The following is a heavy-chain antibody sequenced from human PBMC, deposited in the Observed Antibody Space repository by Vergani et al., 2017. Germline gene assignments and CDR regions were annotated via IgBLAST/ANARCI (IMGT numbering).Heavy chain of an antibody. V-gene: IGHV3-23*03. CDR2: IYSGGSST. CDR3: AKGAHYDFWSGYSHY. D-gene: IGHD3-3*01. J-gene: IGHJ4*02. CDR1: GFTFSSYA. Sequence: EVQLLESGGGLVQPGGSLRLSCAASGFTFSSYAMSWVRQAPGTGLEWVSVIYSGGSSTYYADSVKGRFTISRDNSKNTLYLQMNSLRAEDTAVYYCAKGAHYDFWSGYSHYWGQGTLVTVSS.